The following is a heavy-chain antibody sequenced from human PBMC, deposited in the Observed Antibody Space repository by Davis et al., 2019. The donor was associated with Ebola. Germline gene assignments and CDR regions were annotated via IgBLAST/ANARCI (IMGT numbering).Heavy chain of an antibody. CDR3: ASEGGVVITHNWFDP. V-gene: IGHV1-69*10. CDR2: IIPIFGIA. Sequence: SVKVSCKASGGTFSSYAISWVRQAPGQGLEWMGRIIPIFGIANYAQKFQGRVTITADKSTSTAYMELSSLRSEDTAVYYCASEGGVVITHNWFDPWGQGTLVTVSS. CDR1: GGTFSSYA. J-gene: IGHJ5*02. D-gene: IGHD3-3*01.